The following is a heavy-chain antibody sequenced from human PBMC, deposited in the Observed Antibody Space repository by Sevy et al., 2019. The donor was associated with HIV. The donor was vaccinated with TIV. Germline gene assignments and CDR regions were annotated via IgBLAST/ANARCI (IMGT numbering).Heavy chain of an antibody. D-gene: IGHD5-18*01. J-gene: IGHJ6*02. Sequence: SETLSLTCTVSGGSISSYYWSWIRQPPGKGLEWIGYIYYSGSTNYNPSLKSRVTISVDTSKNQFSLKLSSVTAADTAVYYCARGSSGGYIYGYRVRFDYYYGMDVWGQGTTVTVSS. CDR1: GGSISSYY. CDR2: IYYSGST. CDR3: ARGSSGGYIYGYRVRFDYYYGMDV. V-gene: IGHV4-59*01.